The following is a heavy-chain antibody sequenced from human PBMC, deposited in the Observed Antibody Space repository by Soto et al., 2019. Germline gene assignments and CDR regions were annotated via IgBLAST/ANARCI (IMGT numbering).Heavy chain of an antibody. CDR1: GYSFTSYW. Sequence: GESLKISCKGSGYSFTSYWISWVRQMPGKGLEWMGRIDPSDSYTNYSPSFQGHVTISADKSISTAYLQWSSLKASDTAMYYCARRLVVPAAMRLGRYSYYGMDVWGQGTTVTVSS. V-gene: IGHV5-10-1*01. J-gene: IGHJ6*02. D-gene: IGHD2-2*01. CDR2: IDPSDSYT. CDR3: ARRLVVPAAMRLGRYSYYGMDV.